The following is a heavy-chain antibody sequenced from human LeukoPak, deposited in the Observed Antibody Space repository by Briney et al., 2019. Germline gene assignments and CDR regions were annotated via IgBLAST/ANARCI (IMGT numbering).Heavy chain of an antibody. V-gene: IGHV1-69*04. CDR2: IIPILGIA. CDR1: GGTFSSYA. CDR3: ARVVEMATMSN. J-gene: IGHJ4*02. D-gene: IGHD5-24*01. Sequence: SVKVSCKASGGTFSSYAISWVRQAPGQGLEWMGRIIPILGIANYAQKFQGRVTITADKSTSTAYMELSSLRSEDTAVYYCARVVEMATMSNWGQGTLVTVSS.